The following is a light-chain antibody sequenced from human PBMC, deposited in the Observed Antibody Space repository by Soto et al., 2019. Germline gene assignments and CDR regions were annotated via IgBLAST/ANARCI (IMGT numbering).Light chain of an antibody. Sequence: QSALTQPASVSGSPGQSITISCTGTNSDVGAYDYVSWYQVSPGKAPRLIIYEVSHRASGVSDRFSGSKSGNTASLTISGLQADDEADYFCFSYTVSASLVFGTGTKVTVL. CDR3: FSYTVSASLV. CDR2: EVS. CDR1: NSDVGAYDY. J-gene: IGLJ1*01. V-gene: IGLV2-14*01.